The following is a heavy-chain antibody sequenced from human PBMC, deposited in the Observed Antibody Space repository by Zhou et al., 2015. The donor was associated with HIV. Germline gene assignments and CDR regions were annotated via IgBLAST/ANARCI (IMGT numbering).Heavy chain of an antibody. CDR3: ARGPEWLRVEGSFDV. Sequence: QVQLVQSGAEVKKPGSSVKLSCTASGGTFSSDGFNWVRQAPGQGLEWMGGIIPMFATANYAQKFQGRVTITADESTNTVYMDLSSLRSEDTAVYYCARGPEWLRVEGSFDVWGQGTLVTVSS. CDR2: IIPMFATA. V-gene: IGHV1-69*01. D-gene: IGHD5-12*01. J-gene: IGHJ3*01. CDR1: GGTFSSDG.